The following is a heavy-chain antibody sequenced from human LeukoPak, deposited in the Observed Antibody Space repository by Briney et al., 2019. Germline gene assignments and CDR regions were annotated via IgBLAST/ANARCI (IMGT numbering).Heavy chain of an antibody. CDR1: GFTFSSYA. D-gene: IGHD6-19*01. CDR2: ISATGGSI. J-gene: IGHJ4*02. V-gene: IGHV3-23*01. Sequence: DPGGSLRLSCAASGFTFSSYAMGWVRQAPGKGLEWVSSISATGGSISYADSVKDRFTISRDNSKNTLFLQMNSLRTEDTAIYYCAKAMAVTGTWRNDCWGQGTLVTVSS. CDR3: AKAMAVTGTWRNDC.